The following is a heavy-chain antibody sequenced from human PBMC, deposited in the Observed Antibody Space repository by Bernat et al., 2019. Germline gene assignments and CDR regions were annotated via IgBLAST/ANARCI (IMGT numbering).Heavy chain of an antibody. D-gene: IGHD2-15*01. J-gene: IGHJ4*02. CDR1: GFDFSSYG. Sequence: VQLVESGGGVVQPGRSLRLSCAASGFDFSSYGMHWVRQAPGKGLEWISYISSSGSAIYYADSVKGRFTISRDNAKNSLYLQMNNLRAEDTAVYYCGREGSFDDFDYWGQGTLVTVSS. V-gene: IGHV3-48*04. CDR2: ISSSGSAI. CDR3: GREGSFDDFDY.